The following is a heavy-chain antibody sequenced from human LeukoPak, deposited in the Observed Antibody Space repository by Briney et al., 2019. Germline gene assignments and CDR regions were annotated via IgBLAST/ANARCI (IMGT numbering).Heavy chain of an antibody. D-gene: IGHD6-13*01. Sequence: SETLSPTCAVYGGSFSGYYWSWIRQPPGKGLEWIGEINHSGSTNYNPSLKSRVTISVDASKNQFSLKLSSVTAADTAVYYCGTSIAAAFDYWGQGTLVTVSS. V-gene: IGHV4-34*01. CDR2: INHSGST. CDR1: GGSFSGYY. CDR3: GTSIAAAFDY. J-gene: IGHJ4*02.